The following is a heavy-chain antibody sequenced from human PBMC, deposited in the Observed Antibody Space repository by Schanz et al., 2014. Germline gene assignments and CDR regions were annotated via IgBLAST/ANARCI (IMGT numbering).Heavy chain of an antibody. Sequence: QVQLQESGPGLVKPSETLSLTCTVSAAFISRYYWSWVRQAPGKGLEWIGYVNYIGSTKYNPSLESRVTISADTSKKQFSLKMTSVTTAGTAVYYCASTHWFGSGTTIVDYWGQGTLXTVSS. V-gene: IGHV4-59*01. CDR1: AAFISRYY. D-gene: IGHD3-10*01. CDR3: ASTHWFGSGTTIVDY. CDR2: VNYIGST. J-gene: IGHJ4*02.